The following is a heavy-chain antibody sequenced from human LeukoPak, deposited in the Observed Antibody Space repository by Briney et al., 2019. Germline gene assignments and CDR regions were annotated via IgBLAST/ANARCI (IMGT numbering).Heavy chain of an antibody. J-gene: IGHJ4*02. Sequence: ASVKVSCKASGYTFTSYGISWVRQAPGRGLEWMGWISAYNGNTNYAQKLQGRVTMTTDTSTSTAYMELRSLRSDDTAVYYCARAQWELLLPDYWGQGTLVTVSS. CDR3: ARAQWELLLPDY. V-gene: IGHV1-18*01. CDR2: ISAYNGNT. D-gene: IGHD1-26*01. CDR1: GYTFTSYG.